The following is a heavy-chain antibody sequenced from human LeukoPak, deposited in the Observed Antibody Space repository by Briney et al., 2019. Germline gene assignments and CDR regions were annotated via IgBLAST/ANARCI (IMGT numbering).Heavy chain of an antibody. J-gene: IGHJ3*02. Sequence: GGPLRLSCAASGFTFSSYAMSWVRQAPGKGLDWVSAISGSGGSTYYADSVKGRFTISRDNSKNTLYLQMNSLRAEDTAVYYCAKNAYYYDSSGYLPSYDAFDIWGQGTMVTVSS. D-gene: IGHD3-22*01. CDR1: GFTFSSYA. CDR2: ISGSGGST. V-gene: IGHV3-23*01. CDR3: AKNAYYYDSSGYLPSYDAFDI.